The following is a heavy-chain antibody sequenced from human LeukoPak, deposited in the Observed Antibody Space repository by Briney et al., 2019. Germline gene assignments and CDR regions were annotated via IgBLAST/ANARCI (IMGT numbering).Heavy chain of an antibody. V-gene: IGHV3-48*01. J-gene: IGHJ3*02. CDR2: ISSSSSTI. CDR1: GFTFSSYS. Sequence: PGGSLRLSCAASGFTFSSYSMNWVRQAPGKGLEWVSYISSSSSTIYYADSVKGRFTISRDNAKNSLYLQMNSLRAEDTAVYYCARDRDGYTLAGDAFDIWGQGTMVTVSS. D-gene: IGHD5-24*01. CDR3: ARDRDGYTLAGDAFDI.